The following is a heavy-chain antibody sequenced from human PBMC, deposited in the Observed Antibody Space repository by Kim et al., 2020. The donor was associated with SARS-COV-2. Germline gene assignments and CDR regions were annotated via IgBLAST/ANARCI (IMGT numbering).Heavy chain of an antibody. Sequence: GGSLRLSCAASGFTFSSYSMNWVRQAPGKGLEWVSSISSSSYIYYADSVKGRFTISRDNAKNSLYLQMNSLRAEDTAVYYCARDSGYDSSGYYHKDGEDYYYYGMDVWGQGTTVTVSS. J-gene: IGHJ6*02. CDR2: ISSSSYI. CDR1: GFTFSSYS. V-gene: IGHV3-21*04. D-gene: IGHD3-22*01. CDR3: ARDSGYDSSGYYHKDGEDYYYYGMDV.